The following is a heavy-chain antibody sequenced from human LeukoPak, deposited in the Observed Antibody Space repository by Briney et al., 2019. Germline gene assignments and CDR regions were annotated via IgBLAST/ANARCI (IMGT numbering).Heavy chain of an antibody. J-gene: IGHJ4*02. CDR1: GGSISSGGYY. Sequence: PSRTLSLTCTVSGGSISSGGYYWSWIRQHPGKGLEWIGYIYYSGSTYYNPSLKSRVTISVDTSKNQFSLKLSSVTAADTAVYYCARNPGSGYYWYYFDYWGQGTLVTVSS. D-gene: IGHD3-22*01. CDR2: IYYSGST. V-gene: IGHV4-31*03. CDR3: ARNPGSGYYWYYFDY.